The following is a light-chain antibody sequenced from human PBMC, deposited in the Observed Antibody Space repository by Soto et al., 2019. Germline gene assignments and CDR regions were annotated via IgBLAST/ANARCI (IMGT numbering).Light chain of an antibody. V-gene: IGLV2-11*01. CDR1: SSDVGVYNY. CDR3: CSYAGSYTFV. CDR2: DVS. J-gene: IGLJ1*01. Sequence: QSVLTQPRSVSGSPGQSVTISCAGTSSDVGVYNYVSWYQQYPGKAPKIMIYDVSKRPSGVPDRFSGSKSDNTASLTISGLQAADEADYYCCSYAGSYTFVFRIGTKV.